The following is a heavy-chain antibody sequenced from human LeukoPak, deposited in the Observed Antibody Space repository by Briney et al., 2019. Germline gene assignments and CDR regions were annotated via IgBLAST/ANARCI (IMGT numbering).Heavy chain of an antibody. V-gene: IGHV3-23*01. Sequence: GASLRLSCAASGFTFSNYSMSWARQAPGKGLEWVSAIVGSGANTYYADSVKGRFTISRDNHTNTLYLKMNSLRAEDTAVYYCAKWGDYDVLTGFYDPDNWGQGTLVTVSS. D-gene: IGHD3-9*01. CDR3: AKWGDYDVLTGFYDPDN. CDR1: GFTFSNYS. CDR2: IVGSGANT. J-gene: IGHJ4*02.